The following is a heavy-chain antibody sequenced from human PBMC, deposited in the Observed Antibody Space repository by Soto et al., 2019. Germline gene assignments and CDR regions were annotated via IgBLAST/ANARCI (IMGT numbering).Heavy chain of an antibody. CDR1: GGTYSRYA. Sequence: SVKVSCKASGGTYSRYAISWVRQAPGQGLEWMGGIIPLFGKANYAQKFQGRVTITADESTSTAYMELSSLRSEDTAVYYCARDGTLYDSSGYYYLYWGQGTLVTVSS. CDR3: ARDGTLYDSSGYYYLY. V-gene: IGHV1-69*13. CDR2: IIPLFGKA. D-gene: IGHD3-22*01. J-gene: IGHJ4*02.